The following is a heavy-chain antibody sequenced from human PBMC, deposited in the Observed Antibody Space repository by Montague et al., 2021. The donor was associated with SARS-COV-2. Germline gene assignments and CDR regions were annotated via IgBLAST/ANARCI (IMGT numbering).Heavy chain of an antibody. Sequence: SETLSLTCTVSGDSITSTNYHWAWIRQPPGKGLEWIGSIFFSWRTYHXXXLKSRVTMSVDTSLNQFSLRLNTVTAADTALYYCARQNPSRGWYENSFDYWGQGTLVTVSS. CDR1: GDSITSTNYH. V-gene: IGHV4-39*01. CDR3: ARQNPSRGWYENSFDY. CDR2: IFFSWRT. J-gene: IGHJ4*02. D-gene: IGHD2-15*01.